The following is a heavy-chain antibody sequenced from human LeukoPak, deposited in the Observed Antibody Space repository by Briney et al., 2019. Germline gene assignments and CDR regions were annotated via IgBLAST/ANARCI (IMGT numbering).Heavy chain of an antibody. J-gene: IGHJ4*02. CDR1: GGSFSGYY. CDR3: ARVKNDYGGNLIDY. CDR2: INHSGST. V-gene: IGHV4-34*01. Sequence: SETLSLTCAVYGGSFSGYYWSWIRQPPGKGLEWIGEINHSGSTNYNPSLKSRVTISVDRSKNQFSLKLSSVTAADTAVYYCARVKNDYGGNLIDYWGQGTLVTVSS. D-gene: IGHD4-23*01.